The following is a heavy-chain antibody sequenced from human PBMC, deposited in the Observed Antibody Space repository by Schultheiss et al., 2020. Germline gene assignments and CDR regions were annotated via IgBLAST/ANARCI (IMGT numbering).Heavy chain of an antibody. CDR3: ARFLRGSLYSLDY. V-gene: IGHV4-61*01. CDR2: IYYSGST. D-gene: IGHD6-13*01. CDR1: GGSVSSGSYY. J-gene: IGHJ4*02. Sequence: SETLSLTCTVSGGSVSSGSYYWSWIRQPPGKRLEWIGYIYYSGSTYYNPSLKSRVTISVDTSKNQFSLKLSSVTAADTAVYYCARFLRGSLYSLDYWGQGTLVTDSS.